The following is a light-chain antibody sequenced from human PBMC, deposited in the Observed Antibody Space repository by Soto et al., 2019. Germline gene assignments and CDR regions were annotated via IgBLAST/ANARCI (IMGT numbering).Light chain of an antibody. J-gene: IGKJ1*01. CDR3: QQSYSTPPGT. V-gene: IGKV1-39*01. CDR2: ATS. Sequence: DIQMTQSPSSLSASVGYRFTITCRASQSISTYLIWYQQKPGKAPKLLIYATSSLQSGVPSRFSGSGSGTDFTLTISSLQPEDFATYYCQQSYSTPPGTFGQGTTVDIK. CDR1: QSISTY.